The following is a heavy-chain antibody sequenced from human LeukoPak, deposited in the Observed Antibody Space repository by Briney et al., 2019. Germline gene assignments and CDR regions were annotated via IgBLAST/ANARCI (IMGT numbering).Heavy chain of an antibody. V-gene: IGHV3-23*01. J-gene: IGHJ4*02. CDR3: AKASRSSSSCYADY. D-gene: IGHD2-2*01. CDR1: GFTFSSYA. Sequence: PGGSLRLSCAASGFTFSSYAMNWVRQTPGKGLEWVSGISGSGGSTYYADSVKGRFTISRDNSKNTLYLQMNSLRAEDTAVYYCAKASRSSSSCYADYWGQGTLVTVSS. CDR2: ISGSGGST.